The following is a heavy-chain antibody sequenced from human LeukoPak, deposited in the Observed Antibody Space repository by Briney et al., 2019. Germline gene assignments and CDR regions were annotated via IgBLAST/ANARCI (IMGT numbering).Heavy chain of an antibody. CDR2: VSGSGGST. CDR1: GFTFSSYA. D-gene: IGHD3-3*01. V-gene: IGHV3-23*01. J-gene: IGHJ4*02. Sequence: PGGSLRLSCAASGFTFSSYAMSWVRQAPGKGLEWVSAVSGSGGSTYYADSVKGRFTISRDNAKNSLYLQMNTLRAEDTAVYYCATGIFGVVIIWGQGTLVTVSS. CDR3: ATGIFGVVII.